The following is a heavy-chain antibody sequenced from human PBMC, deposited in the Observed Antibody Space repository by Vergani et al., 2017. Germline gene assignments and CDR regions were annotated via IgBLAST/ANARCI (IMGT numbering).Heavy chain of an antibody. CDR3: ARDGITGTTAPYYYYYMDV. J-gene: IGHJ6*03. CDR2: ISAYNGNT. CDR1: GYTFTSYG. Sequence: QVQLVQSGAEVKKPGASVKVSCKASGYTFTSYGISWVRQAPGQGLEWMGWISAYNGNTNYAQKRQGRVTMTTDTSTSTAYMELRSLRSDDTAVYYCARDGITGTTAPYYYYYMDVWGKGTTVTVSS. V-gene: IGHV1-18*01. D-gene: IGHD1-7*01.